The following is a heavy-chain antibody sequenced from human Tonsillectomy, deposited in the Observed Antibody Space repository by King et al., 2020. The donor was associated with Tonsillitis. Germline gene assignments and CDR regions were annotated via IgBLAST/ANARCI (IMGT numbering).Heavy chain of an antibody. Sequence: VQLVESGGGVVQPGRSLRLSCAASGFTFSSYAMHWVRQAPGKGLEWVAVISYDGSNKYYADSVKGRFTISRDNSKNTLYLQVNSLRAEDTAGYYCSRDRMRAYYYCSGYFDFWRQGTLVTVSS. J-gene: IGHJ4*02. CDR1: GFTFSSYA. CDR2: ISYDGSNK. D-gene: IGHD2-15*01. CDR3: SRDRMRAYYYCSGYFDF. V-gene: IGHV3-30*01.